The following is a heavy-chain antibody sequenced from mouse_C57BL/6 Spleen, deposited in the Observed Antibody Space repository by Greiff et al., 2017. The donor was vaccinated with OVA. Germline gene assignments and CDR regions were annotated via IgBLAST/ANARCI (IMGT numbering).Heavy chain of an antibody. J-gene: IGHJ4*01. CDR2: ISDGGSYT. V-gene: IGHV5-4*03. CDR3: ARHYYSNYGNYAMDY. D-gene: IGHD2-5*01. CDR1: GFTFSSYA. Sequence: DVKLVESGGGLVKPGGSLKLSCAASGFTFSSYAMSWVRQTPEKRLEWVATISDGGSYTYYPDNVKGRFTISRDNAKNNLYLQMSHLKSEDTAMYYCARHYYSNYGNYAMDYWGQGTSVTVSS.